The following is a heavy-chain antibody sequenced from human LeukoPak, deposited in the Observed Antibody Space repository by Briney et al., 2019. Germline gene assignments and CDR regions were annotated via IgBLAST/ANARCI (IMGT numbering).Heavy chain of an antibody. Sequence: ASVKVSCKASGYTFTSYYMHWVRQAPGQGLEWMGIINPSGGSTSYAKKFQGRVTRTRDMSTSTSYMELSSLRSEDTAVYYYARGLGRWLPNDYWGQGTLVTVSS. CDR3: ARGLGRWLPNDY. J-gene: IGHJ4*02. V-gene: IGHV1-46*01. CDR1: GYTFTSYY. D-gene: IGHD4-23*01. CDR2: INPSGGST.